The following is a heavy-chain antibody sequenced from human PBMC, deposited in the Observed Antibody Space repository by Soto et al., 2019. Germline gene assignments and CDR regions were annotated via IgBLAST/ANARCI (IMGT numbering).Heavy chain of an antibody. CDR3: SKRTYRPNHA. V-gene: IGHV3-23*01. CDR2: ISGSGDTT. CDR1: GFTFSTYA. Sequence: EVQLLESGGGLVQPGGSLRLSCAASGFTFSTYAMRWVRQAPGKGLAWVSAISGSGDTTYYANSVKGRFSISRDNSKNTIYLQINRLRGEETAVNYYSKRTYRPNHACGHVTLVTVS. J-gene: IGHJ4*03.